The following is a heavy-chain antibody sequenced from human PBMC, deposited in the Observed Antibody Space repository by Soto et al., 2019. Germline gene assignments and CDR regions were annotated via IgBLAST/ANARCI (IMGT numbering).Heavy chain of an antibody. CDR2: IYYSGST. CDR1: GGSISSSSYY. V-gene: IGHV4-39*01. CDR3: ARIQLGYDAFAI. J-gene: IGHJ3*02. Sequence: SETLSLTCTFSGGSISSSSYYWGWIRQPPGKGLEWIGSIYYSGSTYYNPSLKSRVTISVDTSKNQFSLKLSSVTAADTAVYYCARIQLGYDAFAIWGQGTMVTVSS. D-gene: IGHD6-6*01.